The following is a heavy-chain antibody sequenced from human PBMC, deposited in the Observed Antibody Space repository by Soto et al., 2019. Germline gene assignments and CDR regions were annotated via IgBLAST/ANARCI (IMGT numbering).Heavy chain of an antibody. Sequence: GASVKVSCKTSGYPFTSYGIGWVRQAPGQGLEWMAWISPYNGNTYYAQKFQGRVSMTTDTSTNTVYMELSSLKSEDTAIYYCAREGSTYSSTFDYWGQGTLVTVSS. CDR1: GYPFTSYG. J-gene: IGHJ4*02. CDR3: AREGSTYSSTFDY. V-gene: IGHV1-18*04. CDR2: ISPYNGNT. D-gene: IGHD4-4*01.